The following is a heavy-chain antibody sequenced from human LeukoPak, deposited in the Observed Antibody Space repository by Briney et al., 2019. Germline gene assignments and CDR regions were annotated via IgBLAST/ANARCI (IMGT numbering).Heavy chain of an antibody. V-gene: IGHV3-23*01. J-gene: IGHJ4*02. CDR2: ISGSGGST. Sequence: AGGSLRLSCAASGFTFSSYGMSWVRQAPGKGLEWVSAISGSGGSTYYADSVKGRFTIPRDNSKNTLHLQMNSLRAEDTAVYYCAKDYYDSSGDHPYYFDYWGQGTLVTVSS. CDR3: AKDYYDSSGDHPYYFDY. D-gene: IGHD3-22*01. CDR1: GFTFSSYG.